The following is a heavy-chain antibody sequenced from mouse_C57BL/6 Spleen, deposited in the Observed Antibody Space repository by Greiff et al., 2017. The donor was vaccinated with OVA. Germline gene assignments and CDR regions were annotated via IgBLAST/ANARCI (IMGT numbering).Heavy chain of an antibody. V-gene: IGHV7-3*01. CDR1: GFTFTDYY. J-gene: IGHJ2*01. Sequence: EVMLVESGGGSVQPGGSLSLSCAASGFTFTDYYMSWVRQPPGKALEWLGFIRNKANGYTTEYSASVKGRFTISRDNSQSILYLQMHALRAEDSATYYCARSPTGFFDYWGQGTTLTVSS. D-gene: IGHD4-1*02. CDR2: IRNKANGYTT. CDR3: ARSPTGFFDY.